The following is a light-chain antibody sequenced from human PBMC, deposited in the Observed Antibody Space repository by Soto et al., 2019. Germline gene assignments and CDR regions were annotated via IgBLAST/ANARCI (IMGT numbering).Light chain of an antibody. CDR2: DVS. J-gene: IGLJ1*01. CDR1: SSDVGGYNY. V-gene: IGLV2-14*01. Sequence: QSAPNQPASVSWSPGQSITISRPGTSSDVGGYNYVSWYQQHPGKAPKLMIYDVSNRPSGVSNRFSGSKSGNTASLTISGLQAEDEADYYCSSYTSSSTYVFGTGTKVTVL. CDR3: SSYTSSSTYV.